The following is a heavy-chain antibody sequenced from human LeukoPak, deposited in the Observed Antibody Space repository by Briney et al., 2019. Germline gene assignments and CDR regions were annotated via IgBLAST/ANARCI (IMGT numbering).Heavy chain of an antibody. CDR2: INHSGST. Sequence: GSLRLSCAASGFTFSSYWMSWVRQPPGKGLEWIGEINHSGSTNYNPSLKSRVTISVDTSKNQFSLKLSSVTAADTAVYYCARGRYYDYVWGSYRTKNYFDYWGQGTLVTVSS. CDR3: ARGRYYDYVWGSYRTKNYFDY. V-gene: IGHV4-34*01. J-gene: IGHJ4*02. D-gene: IGHD3-16*02. CDR1: GFTFSSYW.